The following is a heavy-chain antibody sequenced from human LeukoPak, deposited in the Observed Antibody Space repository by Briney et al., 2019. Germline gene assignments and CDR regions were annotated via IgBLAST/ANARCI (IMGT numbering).Heavy chain of an antibody. V-gene: IGHV3-74*01. CDR3: VRGRGSYGWFGP. Sequence: GGSLRLSCAASGFTSSSYWMHWVRQVPGKGLVWVSRISGDGTARNYADSVKGRFTISRDDAKNTVDLQMNSLRGEDTAVYYCVRGRGSYGWFGPWGQGTLVTVSS. CDR2: ISGDGTAR. CDR1: GFTSSSYW. J-gene: IGHJ5*02. D-gene: IGHD3-10*01.